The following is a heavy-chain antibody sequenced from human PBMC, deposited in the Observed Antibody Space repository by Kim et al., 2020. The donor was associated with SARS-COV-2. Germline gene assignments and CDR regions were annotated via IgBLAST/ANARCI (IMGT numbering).Heavy chain of an antibody. CDR1: GGSISSGGYY. D-gene: IGHD6-19*01. Sequence: SETLSLTCTVSGGSISSGGYYWSWIRQHPGKGLEWIGYIYYSGSTYYNPSLKSRVTISVDTSKNQFSLKLSSVTAADTAVNYCARDSYSSGWSAYYYYGMDVWGQGTTVTVSS. CDR3: ARDSYSSGWSAYYYYGMDV. CDR2: IYYSGST. V-gene: IGHV4-31*03. J-gene: IGHJ6*02.